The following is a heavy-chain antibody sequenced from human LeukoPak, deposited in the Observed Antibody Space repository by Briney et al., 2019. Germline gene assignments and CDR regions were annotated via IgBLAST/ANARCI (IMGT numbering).Heavy chain of an antibody. D-gene: IGHD6-13*01. CDR2: INPSGGST. CDR3: ARDLAGIAAALDY. J-gene: IGHJ4*02. CDR1: GYTFTGYY. Sequence: ASVKVSCKASGYTFTGYYMHWVRQAPGQGLEWMGVINPSGGSTSYAQKFQGRVTMTRDTSTSTVYMELSSLRSEDTAVYYCARDLAGIAAALDYWGQGTLVTVSS. V-gene: IGHV1-46*01.